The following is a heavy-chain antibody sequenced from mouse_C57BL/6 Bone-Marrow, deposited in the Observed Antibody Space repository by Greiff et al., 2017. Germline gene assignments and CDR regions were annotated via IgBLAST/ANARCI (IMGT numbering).Heavy chain of an antibody. V-gene: IGHV1-42*01. D-gene: IGHD6-1*01. CDR3: ARRHWFAD. J-gene: IGHJ3*01. CDR2: INPSTGGT. Sequence: VQLQQSGPELVKPGASVKISCKASGYSFTGYYMNWVKQSPEKSLEWIGEINPSTGGTTYNQKFKAKATVTVDKSSSTAYMQLKRLTAEDSAVYYCARRHWFADWGQGTLVTVSA. CDR1: GYSFTGYY.